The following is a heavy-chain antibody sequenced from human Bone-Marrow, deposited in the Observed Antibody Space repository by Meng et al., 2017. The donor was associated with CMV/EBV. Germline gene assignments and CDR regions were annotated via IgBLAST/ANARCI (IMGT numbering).Heavy chain of an antibody. CDR3: AREEYSSTGPYDY. J-gene: IGHJ4*02. CDR2: ISSSSSYI. D-gene: IGHD6-6*01. CDR1: GFTFSSYS. V-gene: IGHV3-21*01. Sequence: GESLKISCAASGFTFSSYSMNWVRQAPGKGLEWVSSISSSSSYIYYADSVKGRFTISRDNAKNSLYLQMNSLRAEDTAVYYCAREEYSSTGPYDYWGQGTLVTFSS.